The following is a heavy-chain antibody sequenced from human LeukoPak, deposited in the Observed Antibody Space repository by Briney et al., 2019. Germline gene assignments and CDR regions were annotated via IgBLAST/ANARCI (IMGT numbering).Heavy chain of an antibody. Sequence: PGGSLRLSCAASGFIFDDYSMHWVRQAPGKGLEWVAVISYDGSNKYYADSVKGRFTISRDNSKNTLYLQMNSLRAEDTAVYYCARDIDIAARPLDVWGKGATVTVSS. CDR1: GFIFDDYS. J-gene: IGHJ6*04. CDR2: ISYDGSNK. D-gene: IGHD6-6*01. CDR3: ARDIDIAARPLDV. V-gene: IGHV3-30-3*01.